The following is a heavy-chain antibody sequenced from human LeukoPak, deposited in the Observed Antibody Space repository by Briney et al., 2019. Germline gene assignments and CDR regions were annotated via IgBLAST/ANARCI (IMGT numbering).Heavy chain of an antibody. CDR2: ISAYNGNT. J-gene: IGHJ4*02. D-gene: IGHD1-26*01. Sequence: ASVKVSCKASGSTFTSYGIIWARQAPGQGLEWMGWISAYNGNTNYAQKLQGRVTMTTDTSTSTAYMELRSLRSDDTAVYYCARVFVSHTKDGRFDYWGQGTLVTVSS. CDR1: GSTFTSYG. V-gene: IGHV1-18*01. CDR3: ARVFVSHTKDGRFDY.